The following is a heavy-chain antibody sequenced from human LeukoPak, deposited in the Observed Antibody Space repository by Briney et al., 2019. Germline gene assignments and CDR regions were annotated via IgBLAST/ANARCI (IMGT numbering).Heavy chain of an antibody. Sequence: GGSLRLSCAASGFTFSSYSMNWVRQAPGKGLEWVSSISSSSSYIYYADSVKGRFTISRDNAKNSLYLQMNSLKTEDTAVYYCTTDYYGSGSYSHPWGQGTLVTVSS. CDR3: TTDYYGSGSYSHP. D-gene: IGHD3-10*01. J-gene: IGHJ5*02. CDR2: ISSSSSYI. V-gene: IGHV3-21*03. CDR1: GFTFSSYS.